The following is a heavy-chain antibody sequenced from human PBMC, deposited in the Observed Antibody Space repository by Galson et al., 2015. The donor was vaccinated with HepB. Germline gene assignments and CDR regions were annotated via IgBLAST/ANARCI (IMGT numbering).Heavy chain of an antibody. D-gene: IGHD3-3*01. J-gene: IGHJ6*03. CDR2: ISAYNGNT. V-gene: IGHV1-18*01. Sequence: SVKVSCKASGYTFTSYGISWVRQAPGQGLEWMGWISAYNGNTNYAQKLQGRVTMTTDTSTSTAYMELRSLRSDDTAVYYCARDFWSGYYYYYYYMDVWGKGTTVTVSS. CDR3: ARDFWSGYYYYYYYMDV. CDR1: GYTFTSYG.